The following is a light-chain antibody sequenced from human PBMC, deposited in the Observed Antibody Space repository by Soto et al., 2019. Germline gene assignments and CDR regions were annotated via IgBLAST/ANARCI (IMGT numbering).Light chain of an antibody. Sequence: DIQMTQSPSSLSASVGDRVTITCRSSQSISSYLNWYQQKPVKAPKLLIYAASSLQSGVPSRFSGSGSGTDFNLTISSLQPDDFATYYCQHSYSTPWTFGQGTQVEIK. CDR2: AAS. CDR3: QHSYSTPWT. J-gene: IGKJ1*01. CDR1: QSISSY. V-gene: IGKV1-39*01.